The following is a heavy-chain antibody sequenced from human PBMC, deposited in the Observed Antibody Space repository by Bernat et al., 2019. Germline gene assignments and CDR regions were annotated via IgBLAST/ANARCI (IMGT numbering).Heavy chain of an antibody. CDR3: ARESIAAAGHYYYYGMDV. J-gene: IGHJ6*02. D-gene: IGHD6-13*01. V-gene: IGHV1-2*04. CDR1: GYTFTGYY. CDR2: INPNSGGT. Sequence: QVQLVQSGAEVKKPGASVKVSCKASGYTFTGYYMHWVRQAPGQGLEWMGWINPNSGGTNYAQKFQGWVTMTRDTSISTAYTELSRLRSDDTAVYYCARESIAAAGHYYYYGMDVWGQGTTVTVSS.